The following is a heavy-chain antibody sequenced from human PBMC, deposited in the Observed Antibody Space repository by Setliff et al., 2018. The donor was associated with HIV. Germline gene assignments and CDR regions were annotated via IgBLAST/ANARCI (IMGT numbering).Heavy chain of an antibody. Sequence: SETLSLTCTVSGDSISRRIYYWGWIRQPPGKGLEWIGNFYYSGSSHYNPSLKSRVTISVDTSKNQFSLKLISVSAADTAVYYCARVRLELRQYWFDSWGQGSPVTVSS. D-gene: IGHD1-7*01. CDR3: ARVRLELRQYWFDS. CDR2: FYYSGSS. V-gene: IGHV4-39*01. J-gene: IGHJ5*01. CDR1: GDSISRRIYY.